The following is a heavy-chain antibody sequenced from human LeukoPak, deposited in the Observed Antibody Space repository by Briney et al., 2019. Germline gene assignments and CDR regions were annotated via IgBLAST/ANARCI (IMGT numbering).Heavy chain of an antibody. D-gene: IGHD3-3*01. Sequence: GGSLRLSCAASGFTFSTYAMTWVRQAPGKGLGWVSTISGSDGNTYYADSVKGRCTISRDNSKNTLYLQMNSLGAEDTVVYYCARSITIFGLVIYYFDFWGQGTLATVSS. V-gene: IGHV3-23*01. CDR2: ISGSDGNT. CDR1: GFTFSTYA. CDR3: ARSITIFGLVIYYFDF. J-gene: IGHJ4*02.